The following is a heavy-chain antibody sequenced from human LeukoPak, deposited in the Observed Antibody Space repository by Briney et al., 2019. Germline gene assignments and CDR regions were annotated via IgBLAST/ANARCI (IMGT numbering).Heavy chain of an antibody. CDR3: ARDLRHYYDSSGYYYSRPYYFDY. V-gene: IGHV1-69*04. D-gene: IGHD3-22*01. CDR1: GGTFSSYA. J-gene: IGHJ4*02. CDR2: IIPILGIA. Sequence: SVKASCKASGGTFSSYAISWVRQAPGQGLEWMGRIIPILGIANYAQKFQGRVTITADKSTSTAYLELSSLRSEDTAVYYCARDLRHYYDSSGYYYSRPYYFDYWGQGTLVTVSS.